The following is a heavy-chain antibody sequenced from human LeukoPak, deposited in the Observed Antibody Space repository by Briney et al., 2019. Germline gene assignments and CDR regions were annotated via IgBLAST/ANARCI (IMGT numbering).Heavy chain of an antibody. V-gene: IGHV3-66*01. CDR1: GFTVSSNY. CDR2: IYSGGST. J-gene: IGHJ4*02. D-gene: IGHD2-15*01. Sequence: GGSLRLSCAASGFTVSSNYMSWVRQAPGKGLEWVSVIYSGGSTYYADSVKGRFTISRDNSKNTLYLQMNSLRAEDTAVYYCARDFCSGGSCSGDYWGQGTLVTVSS. CDR3: ARDFCSGGSCSGDY.